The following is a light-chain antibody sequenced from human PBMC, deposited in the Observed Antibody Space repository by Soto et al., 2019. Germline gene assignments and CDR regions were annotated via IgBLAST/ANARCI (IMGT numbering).Light chain of an antibody. V-gene: IGLV2-14*04. CDR2: DVS. CDR3: SSYTSSSTSYV. J-gene: IGLJ1*01. Sequence: GSPGQSITISCTGTSSDVGGYNYVSWYQQHPGKAPKLMIYDVSNRPSGVSNRFSGSKSGNTASLTISGLQAEDEADYYCSSYTSSSTSYVFGTGTKVTVL. CDR1: SSDVGGYNY.